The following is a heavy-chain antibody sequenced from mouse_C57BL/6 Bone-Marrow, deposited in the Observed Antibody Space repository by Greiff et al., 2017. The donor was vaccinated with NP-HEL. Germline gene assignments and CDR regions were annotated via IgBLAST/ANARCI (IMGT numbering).Heavy chain of an antibody. CDR1: GYTFTSYW. Sequence: VQLQQPGAELVKPGASVKMSCKASGYTFTSYWITWVKQRPGQGLEWIGDIYPGSGSTNYNEKFKSKATLTVDTSSSTAYMQLSSLTSEDSAVYYCARWSDSSGYAWFAYWGQGTLVTVPA. V-gene: IGHV1-55*01. CDR2: IYPGSGST. CDR3: ARWSDSSGYAWFAY. J-gene: IGHJ3*01. D-gene: IGHD3-2*02.